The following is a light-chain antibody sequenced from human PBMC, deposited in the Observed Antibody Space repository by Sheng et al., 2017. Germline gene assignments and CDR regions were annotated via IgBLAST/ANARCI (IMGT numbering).Light chain of an antibody. CDR3: QQSYSTPWT. CDR1: QSINTY. J-gene: IGKJ1*01. V-gene: IGKV1-39*01. Sequence: DIQMPQSPSSLSASVGDRVTITCRASQSINTYLNWYQQKPGKAPKLLIYAASSLESGVPSRFSGSGSGTDFTLTISSLQPEDFATYYCQQSYSTPWTFGQGPRWK. CDR2: AAS.